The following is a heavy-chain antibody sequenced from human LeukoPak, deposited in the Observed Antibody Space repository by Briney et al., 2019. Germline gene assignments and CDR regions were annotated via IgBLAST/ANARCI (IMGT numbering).Heavy chain of an antibody. Sequence: KASETLSLTCTVSGGSISSGGYWWSWIRQYPGKGLEWIGYVYYSGSIYYNPSLRSRVTMSVDTSQNQYSLKLNSVTAADTAVYYCARAIVTPSGYVWYFDLWGRGTLVTVSS. CDR3: ARAIVTPSGYVWYFDL. J-gene: IGHJ2*01. V-gene: IGHV4-31*03. CDR1: GGSISSGGYW. CDR2: VYYSGSI. D-gene: IGHD3-3*01.